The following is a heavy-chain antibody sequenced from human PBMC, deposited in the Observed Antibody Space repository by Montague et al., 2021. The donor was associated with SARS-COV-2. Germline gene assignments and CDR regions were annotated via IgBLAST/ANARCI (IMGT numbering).Heavy chain of an antibody. CDR2: IYYSGST. D-gene: IGHD2-2*01. J-gene: IGHJ4*02. CDR3: AGLRDIVVVPAAFDY. CDR1: GGSISSSSYY. V-gene: IGHV4-39*01. Sequence: SETLSLTCTVSGGSISSSSYYWGWIRQPPGKGLEWIGSIYYSGSTYYNPSLKSRVTISVDTSKNQFSLKLSSVTAADTAVYYCAGLRDIVVVPAAFDYWGQGTLVTVSS.